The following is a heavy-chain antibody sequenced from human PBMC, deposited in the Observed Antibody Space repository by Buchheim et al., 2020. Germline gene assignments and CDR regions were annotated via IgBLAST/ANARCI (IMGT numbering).Heavy chain of an antibody. CDR2: IYYSGNT. V-gene: IGHV4-59*01. CDR1: GGPLNDYY. D-gene: IGHD4-17*01. Sequence: QVQLQESGPGLVKPPEPLSLTCTVSGGPLNDYYWSWIRQAPGKGLEWVGYIYYSGNTNYNPSLKSRVTISVDTSKKKFSLKMTSVTAADTAVYYCARASQGAASDYGPYYFDYWGQGTL. CDR3: ARASQGAASDYGPYYFDY. J-gene: IGHJ4*02.